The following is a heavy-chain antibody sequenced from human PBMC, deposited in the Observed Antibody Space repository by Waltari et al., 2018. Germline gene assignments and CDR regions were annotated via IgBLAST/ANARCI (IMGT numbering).Heavy chain of an antibody. CDR2: IKHSGSN. CDR3: ARVGRESSPYYYYYMDV. Sequence: QLQLQQWGAGLLKPSEPLSHASAAYAGSFSGYYCSWIRHHPGKGLEWIGEIKHSGSNNYNTALKSRVTRSVDTSKNQFSLKLSSVTAADTAVYYCARVGRESSPYYYYYMDVWGKGTTVTVSS. CDR1: AGSFSGYY. V-gene: IGHV4-34*01. D-gene: IGHD2-2*01. J-gene: IGHJ6*03.